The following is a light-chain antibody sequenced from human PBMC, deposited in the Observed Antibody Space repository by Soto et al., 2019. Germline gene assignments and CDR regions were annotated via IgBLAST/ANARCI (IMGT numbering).Light chain of an antibody. CDR2: EVN. J-gene: IGLJ1*01. CDR3: FSFTTTSTHV. Sequence: QSALAQPASLSGSPGQSITISCTGTSSDIGAYDYVSWFQQHPGKAPKLMISEVNNRPSGVSNRFSGSKSGNTAYLTISGLQVEDEADYFCFSFTTTSTHVFGPGTKVTVL. V-gene: IGLV2-14*01. CDR1: SSDIGAYDY.